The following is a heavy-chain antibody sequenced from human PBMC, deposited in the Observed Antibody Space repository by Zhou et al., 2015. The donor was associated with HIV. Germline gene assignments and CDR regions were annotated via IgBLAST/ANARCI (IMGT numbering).Heavy chain of an antibody. D-gene: IGHD4-17*01. V-gene: IGHV3-30*18. Sequence: QVHLVESGGGVVQPGRSLRLSCAASGFTFSSFGIHWVRQAPGKGLEWVAVISYDGSSKYYADSVKGRFTISRDNSKNTLYLQMNSLRAEDTAVYYCAKDRYGDQEGHFDYWGQGTLVTVSS. CDR1: GFTFSSFG. CDR2: ISYDGSSK. J-gene: IGHJ4*02. CDR3: AKDRYGDQEGHFDY.